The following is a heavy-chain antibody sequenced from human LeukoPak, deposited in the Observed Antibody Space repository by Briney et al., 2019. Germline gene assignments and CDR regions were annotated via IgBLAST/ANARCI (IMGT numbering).Heavy chain of an antibody. CDR1: GGSISSYY. V-gene: IGHV4-59*12. D-gene: IGHD6-6*01. CDR3: ARGRKAARRGNYYYMDV. CDR2: IYYSGST. Sequence: SETLSLTCTVSGGSISSYYWSWIRQPPGKGLEWIGYIYYSGSTNYNPSLKSRVTISVDTSKNQFSLKLSSVTAADTAVYYCARGRKAARRGNYYYMDVWGKGTTVTVSS. J-gene: IGHJ6*03.